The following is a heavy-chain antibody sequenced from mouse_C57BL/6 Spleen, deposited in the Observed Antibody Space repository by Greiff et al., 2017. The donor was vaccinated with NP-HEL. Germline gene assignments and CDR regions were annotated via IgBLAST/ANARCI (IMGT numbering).Heavy chain of an antibody. Sequence: EVQLVESGGGLVQPGGSMKLSCAASGFTFSDAWMDWVRPSPEKGLEWVAEIRNKANNHATYYAESVKGRFTISRDDSKSRVYLQMNSLRAEDTGIYYCTRRYYYGSSYWFAYWGQGTLVTVSA. CDR3: TRRYYYGSSYWFAY. D-gene: IGHD1-1*01. V-gene: IGHV6-6*01. J-gene: IGHJ3*01. CDR2: IRNKANNHAT. CDR1: GFTFSDAW.